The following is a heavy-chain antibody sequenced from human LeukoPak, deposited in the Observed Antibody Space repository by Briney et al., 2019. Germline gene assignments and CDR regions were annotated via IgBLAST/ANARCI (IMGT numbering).Heavy chain of an antibody. D-gene: IGHD3-22*01. Sequence: SETLSLTCTVSGGSISSRSYYWGWIRQPPGKGLEWIGYIYYSGSTNYNPSLKSRVTISVDTSKNQFSLKLSSVTAADTAVYYCAGSPWYYDSSGYYYYGMDVWGQGTTVTVSS. CDR2: IYYSGST. CDR3: AGSPWYYDSSGYYYYGMDV. V-gene: IGHV4-61*05. CDR1: GGSISSRSYY. J-gene: IGHJ6*02.